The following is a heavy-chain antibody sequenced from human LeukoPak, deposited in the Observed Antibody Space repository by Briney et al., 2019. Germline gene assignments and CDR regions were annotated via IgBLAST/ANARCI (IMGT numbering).Heavy chain of an antibody. J-gene: IGHJ4*02. CDR1: GFTFSSYA. CDR3: AKDNTIFGVLGYFDY. V-gene: IGHV3-23*01. D-gene: IGHD3-3*01. Sequence: GSLRLSCAASGFTFSSYAMSWVRQAPGKGLEWVSAISGSGGSTYYADSVKGRFTISRDNSKNTLNLQMNSLRAEDTAVYYCAKDNTIFGVLGYFDYWGQGTLVTVSS. CDR2: ISGSGGST.